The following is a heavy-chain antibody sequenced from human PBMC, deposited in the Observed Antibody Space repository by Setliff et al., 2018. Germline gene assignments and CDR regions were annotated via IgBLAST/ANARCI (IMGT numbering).Heavy chain of an antibody. D-gene: IGHD3-3*01. CDR1: GYSFINYG. J-gene: IGHJ4*02. CDR3: ARVPRLEWLLPTFDS. CDR2: ISGYNGNT. V-gene: IGHV1-18*01. Sequence: GASVKVSCKTPGYSFINYGLSWMRQAPGQGLEWVGWISGYNGNTDYAQNLQGRVTMTIDTSTSTAYMELRSLRSDDTAVYYCARVPRLEWLLPTFDSWGQGTLVTVSS.